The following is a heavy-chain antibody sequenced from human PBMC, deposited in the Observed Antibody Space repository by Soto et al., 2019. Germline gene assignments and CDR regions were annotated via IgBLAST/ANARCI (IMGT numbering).Heavy chain of an antibody. D-gene: IGHD1-26*01. Sequence: LVESLKISCNGSGYSFTSYWISWVRQMPGKCLEWMGRIDPSDSYTNYSPSFQGHVTISADKSISTAYLQWSSLKASDTAMYYCATRGVGATTDYYYYGMDVWGQGTTVTVSS. J-gene: IGHJ6*02. CDR2: IDPSDSYT. CDR1: GYSFTSYW. V-gene: IGHV5-10-1*01. CDR3: ATRGVGATTDYYYYGMDV.